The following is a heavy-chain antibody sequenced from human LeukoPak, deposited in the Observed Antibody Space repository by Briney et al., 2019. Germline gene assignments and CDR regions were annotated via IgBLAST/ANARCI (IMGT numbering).Heavy chain of an antibody. V-gene: IGHV1-69*13. J-gene: IGHJ3*02. Sequence: SVKVSCKASGGTFSSYAISWVRQAPGQGREWMGGIIPIFGTANYAQKFQGRVTITADESTSTAYMELSSLRSEDTAVYYCARDPSSYYDSSRVAFDIWGQGTMVTVSS. CDR1: GGTFSSYA. D-gene: IGHD3-22*01. CDR2: IIPIFGTA. CDR3: ARDPSSYYDSSRVAFDI.